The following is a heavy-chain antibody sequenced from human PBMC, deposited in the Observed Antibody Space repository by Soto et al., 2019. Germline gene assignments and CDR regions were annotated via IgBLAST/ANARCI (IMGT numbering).Heavy chain of an antibody. CDR1: GGSFSGYY. CDR2: INHSGST. V-gene: IGHV4-34*01. J-gene: IGHJ6*03. D-gene: IGHD6-6*01. CDR3: ARERPYYYYYYMDV. Sequence: PSETLSLTCAVCGGSFSGYYWSWIRQPPGKGLEWIGEINHSGSTNYNPSLKSRVTISVDTSKNQFSLKLSSVTAADTAVYYCARERPYYYYYYMDVWGKGTTVTVSS.